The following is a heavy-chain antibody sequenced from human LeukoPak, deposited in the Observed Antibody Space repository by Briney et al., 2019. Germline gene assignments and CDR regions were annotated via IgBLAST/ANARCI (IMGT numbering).Heavy chain of an antibody. CDR3: AKEGGSGSYMD. J-gene: IGHJ4*02. CDR2: ISSSGSTI. Sequence: GVSLRLSCAASGFTFSDYYMSWIRQAPGKGLEWVSYISSSGSTIYYADSVKGRFTISRDNSKNTLYLQMNSLRAEDTAVYYCAKEGGSGSYMDWGQGTLVTVSS. V-gene: IGHV3-11*04. D-gene: IGHD3-10*01. CDR1: GFTFSDYY.